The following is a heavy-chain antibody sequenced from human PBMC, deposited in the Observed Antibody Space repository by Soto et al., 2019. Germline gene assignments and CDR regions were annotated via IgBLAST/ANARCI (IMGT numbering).Heavy chain of an antibody. CDR2: INSDGSST. CDR1: GFTFSSYW. D-gene: IGHD2-21*02. Sequence: EVPLVESGGGLVQPGGSLRLSCAASGFTFSSYWMHWVRQAPGKGLVWVSRINSDGSSTSYADSVKGRFTISRDNAKNTVYLQMNSLGAEDTAVYYCARPRPYCGGDCPDSWGQGTLVTVSS. V-gene: IGHV3-74*01. CDR3: ARPRPYCGGDCPDS. J-gene: IGHJ4*02.